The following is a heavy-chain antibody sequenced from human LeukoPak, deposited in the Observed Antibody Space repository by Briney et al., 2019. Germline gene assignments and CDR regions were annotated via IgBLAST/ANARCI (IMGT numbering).Heavy chain of an antibody. J-gene: IGHJ6*03. D-gene: IGHD6-6*01. Sequence: SETLSLTCTVSGGSISSGDYYWSWIRQPPGKGLEWIGYIYYSGSTNYNPSLKSRVTISVDTSKNQFSLKLSSVTAADTAVYYCARVPRGRSSHLSFYYYYYMDVWGKGTTVTVSS. V-gene: IGHV4-61*08. CDR3: ARVPRGRSSHLSFYYYYYMDV. CDR1: GGSISSGDYY. CDR2: IYYSGST.